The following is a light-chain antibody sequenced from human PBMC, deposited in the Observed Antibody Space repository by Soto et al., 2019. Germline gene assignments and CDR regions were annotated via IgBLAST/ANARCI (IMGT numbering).Light chain of an antibody. Sequence: DIVMTQSPESLSVSLVETATINCKASQSVLYTSNNKNYFAWYQQKPGQPPKLIIYWASTRASGVPDRFSGGGSGTDFTLTISSLQAEDVAVYYCQQHYTSPPTFGPGTKVDIK. J-gene: IGKJ3*01. CDR3: QQHYTSPPT. CDR2: WAS. V-gene: IGKV4-1*01. CDR1: QSVLYTSNNKNY.